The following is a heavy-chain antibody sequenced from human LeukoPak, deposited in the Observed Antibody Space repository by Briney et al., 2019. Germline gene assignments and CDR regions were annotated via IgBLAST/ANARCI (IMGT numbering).Heavy chain of an antibody. J-gene: IGHJ4*02. CDR3: ARSYYDILPGYSDFDY. CDR1: GYTFTGYY. D-gene: IGHD3-9*01. CDR2: IKPNSGGT. V-gene: IGHV1-2*02. Sequence: ASVKVSCKASGYTFTGYYMHWVRQAPGQGLEWMGWIKPNSGGTNYAQKFQGRVTMPRAPSISTAYMELSRLRSDDTAVYYCARSYYDILPGYSDFDYWGQGTLVTVSS.